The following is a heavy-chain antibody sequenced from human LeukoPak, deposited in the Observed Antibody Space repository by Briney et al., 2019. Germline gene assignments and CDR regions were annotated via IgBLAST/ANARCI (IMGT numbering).Heavy chain of an antibody. V-gene: IGHV3-23*01. D-gene: IGHD3-10*01. CDR3: AKEPSLYGSGSYDY. Sequence: GGSLRLSCAASGFTFSSYSMNWVRQAPGKGLEWVSAISGSGGSTYYADSAKGRFTISRDNSKNTLYLQMNSLRAEDTAVYYCAKEPSLYGSGSYDYWGQGTLVTVSS. CDR1: GFTFSSYS. J-gene: IGHJ4*02. CDR2: ISGSGGST.